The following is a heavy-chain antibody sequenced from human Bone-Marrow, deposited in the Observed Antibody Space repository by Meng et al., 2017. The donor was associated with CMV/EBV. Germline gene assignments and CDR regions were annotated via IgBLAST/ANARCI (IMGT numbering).Heavy chain of an antibody. CDR3: ARDLDIVVVPAALNWFDP. Sequence: ASVKVSCKASGYTFTNYYVHWVRQAPGQGLEWMGWIDPKSGGTKYAQKFQGRVTMTRDTSISTAYMELSRLRSDDTAVYYCARDLDIVVVPAALNWFDPWGQGTLVTVSS. CDR1: GYTFTNYY. J-gene: IGHJ5*02. CDR2: IDPKSGGT. D-gene: IGHD2-2*03. V-gene: IGHV1-2*02.